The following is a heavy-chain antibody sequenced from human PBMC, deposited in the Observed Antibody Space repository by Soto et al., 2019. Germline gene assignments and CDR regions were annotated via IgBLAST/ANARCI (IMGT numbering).Heavy chain of an antibody. CDR3: ARDRNASFDY. V-gene: IGHV4-31*03. CDR1: GGSISSGGYY. D-gene: IGHD2-2*01. CDR2: IYYSGST. Sequence: SETLSLTCTVSGGSISSGGYYWSWIRQHPGKGLEWIGYIYYSGSTYYNPSLKSRVTISVDTSKNQFSLKLSSVTAADTAVYYCARDRNASFDYWGQGTLVTVS. J-gene: IGHJ4*02.